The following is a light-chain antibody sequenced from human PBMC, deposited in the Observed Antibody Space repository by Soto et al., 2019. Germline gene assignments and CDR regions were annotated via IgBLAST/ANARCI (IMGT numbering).Light chain of an antibody. CDR1: QSISSW. V-gene: IGKV1-5*03. CDR2: KAS. J-gene: IGKJ1*01. Sequence: DIQMTQSPSTLSASVGDRVTITCRASQSISSWLAWYQQKPGKAPKLLIYKASSLESGVPSRFSRSGSGTEFTLTSSKLQPDDFATYSCQPCSSKLWTFGHGTKANIK. CDR3: QPCSSKLWT.